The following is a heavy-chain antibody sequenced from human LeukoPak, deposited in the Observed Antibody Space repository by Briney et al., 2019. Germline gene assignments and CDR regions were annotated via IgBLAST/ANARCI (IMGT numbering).Heavy chain of an antibody. V-gene: IGHV5-51*01. Sequence: GESLKNSCKGFGYSFTSYWIGWVRQMPEKGLEWMGIIYPGDSDTRYSPSFQGQVTISADKSISTAYLQWSSLKASDTAMYYCARVIAAGGTVYYGMDVWGQGTTVTVSS. D-gene: IGHD6-13*01. CDR1: GYSFTSYW. CDR2: IYPGDSDT. J-gene: IGHJ6*02. CDR3: ARVIAAGGTVYYGMDV.